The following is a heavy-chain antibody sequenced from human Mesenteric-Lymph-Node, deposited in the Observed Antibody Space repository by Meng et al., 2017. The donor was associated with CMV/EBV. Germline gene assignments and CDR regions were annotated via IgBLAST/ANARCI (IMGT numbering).Heavy chain of an antibody. CDR3: ARSTGSSGV. J-gene: IGHJ6*02. Sequence: ASVKVSCKASGYTFTSYYIHWVRQAPGQGLEWMGIINPSGGNTNYAQKFQGRVTLTRDTSTSTAYMELRSLRSDDTAVYYCARSTGSSGVWGQGTTVTVSS. CDR1: GYTFTSYY. D-gene: IGHD2-8*02. CDR2: INPSGGNT. V-gene: IGHV1-46*01.